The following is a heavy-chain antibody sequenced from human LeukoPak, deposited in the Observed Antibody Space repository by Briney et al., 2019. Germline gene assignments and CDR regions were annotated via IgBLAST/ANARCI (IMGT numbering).Heavy chain of an antibody. D-gene: IGHD6-13*01. Sequence: GGSLRLSCSAYGFTFSSYAMHWVRQAPGKGLEYVSAISSNGGSTYYADSVKGRFTISRDNSKNTLYLQMSSLRAEDTAVYYCARDQAAGTLDYWGQGTLVTVSS. CDR2: ISSNGGST. CDR1: GFTFSSYA. CDR3: ARDQAAGTLDY. J-gene: IGHJ4*02. V-gene: IGHV3-64D*06.